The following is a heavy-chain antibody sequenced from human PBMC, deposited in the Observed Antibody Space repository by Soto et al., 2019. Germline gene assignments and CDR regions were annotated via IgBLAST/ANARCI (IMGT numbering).Heavy chain of an antibody. CDR1: GLTFSSYA. CDR3: VNHYGSGNYYNPFDY. Sequence: GGSLRLSCEASGLTFSSYAMTWVRQAPGKGLEWVSSISSGGSTTYYADSVKGRFTISRDNSKNTLYLQMNSLRAEDTAVYYCVNHYGSGNYYNPFDYWGQGTLVTVSS. V-gene: IGHV3-23*01. D-gene: IGHD3-10*01. CDR2: ISSGGSTT. J-gene: IGHJ4*02.